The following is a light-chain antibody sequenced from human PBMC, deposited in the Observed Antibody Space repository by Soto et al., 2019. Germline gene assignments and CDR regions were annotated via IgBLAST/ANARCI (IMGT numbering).Light chain of an antibody. Sequence: DIQMTQSPSSLSASVGDRVTITCRASQSISSFLNWYQQKPGKAPKLLIYAASSLQSGVPSRFSGSRSGTDFPLTISSLQPEDFATYYCHQTDSIPETFGQGTKVEIK. V-gene: IGKV1-39*01. CDR2: AAS. J-gene: IGKJ1*01. CDR1: QSISSF. CDR3: HQTDSIPET.